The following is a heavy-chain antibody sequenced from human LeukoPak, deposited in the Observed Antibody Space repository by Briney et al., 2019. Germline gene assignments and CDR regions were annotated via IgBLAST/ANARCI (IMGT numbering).Heavy chain of an antibody. CDR1: GFTFSSYS. D-gene: IGHD6-19*01. Sequence: PGGSLRLSCAASGFTFSSYSMNWVRQAPGKGLEWVSSISSSSSYIYYADSVKGRFTISRDNAKNSLYLQMNSLRAEDTAVYYCARGRVGSSGWYRSDYWGQGTLVTVSS. J-gene: IGHJ4*02. CDR3: ARGRVGSSGWYRSDY. V-gene: IGHV3-21*01. CDR2: ISSSSSYI.